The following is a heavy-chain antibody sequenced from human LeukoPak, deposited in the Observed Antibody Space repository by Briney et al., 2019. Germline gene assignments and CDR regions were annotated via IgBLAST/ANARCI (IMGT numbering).Heavy chain of an antibody. CDR1: GGSFSGYY. Sequence: SETLSLTCAVYGGSFSGYYWSWIRQPPGKGLEWIREINHSGSTNYNPSLKSRVTISVDTSKNQFSLKLSSVTAADTAVYYCAREKQLVPFDYWGQGTLVTVSS. V-gene: IGHV4-34*01. D-gene: IGHD6-6*01. CDR2: INHSGST. CDR3: AREKQLVPFDY. J-gene: IGHJ4*02.